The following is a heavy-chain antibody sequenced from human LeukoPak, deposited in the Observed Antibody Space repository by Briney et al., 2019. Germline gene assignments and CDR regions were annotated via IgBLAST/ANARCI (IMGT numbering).Heavy chain of an antibody. CDR3: ARGVTQ. J-gene: IGHJ4*02. V-gene: IGHV4-59*01. CDR2: IYYTGST. CDR1: GGSIDDYY. D-gene: IGHD2-21*02. Sequence: SETLSLTCTVSGGSIDDYYWSWLRQPPGKGLEWIGYIYYTGSTSYNPSLHSRLTISIDTSKTQFSLRLTSVTAADTAVYFCARGVTQWGQGTLVTVSS.